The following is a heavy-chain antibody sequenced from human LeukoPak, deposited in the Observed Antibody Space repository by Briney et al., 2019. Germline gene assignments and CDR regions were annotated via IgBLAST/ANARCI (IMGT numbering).Heavy chain of an antibody. J-gene: IGHJ4*02. Sequence: GGSLRLSCAASGFTFSNYCVTWVRQAPGKALEWVSSISGSGDSTYYADSVKGRFTISRDNSKNTLYLQMNSLRVENTAIYYCAKYGAPGWSGYLDYWGQGTLVTVSS. CDR3: AKYGAPGWSGYLDY. V-gene: IGHV3-23*01. D-gene: IGHD4/OR15-4a*01. CDR1: GFTFSNYC. CDR2: ISGSGDST.